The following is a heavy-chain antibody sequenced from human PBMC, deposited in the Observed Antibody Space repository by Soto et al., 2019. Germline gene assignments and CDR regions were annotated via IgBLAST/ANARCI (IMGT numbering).Heavy chain of an antibody. CDR3: ARDRTSIAYYYYYGMDV. V-gene: IGHV3-48*02. CDR2: ISSSSSTI. CDR1: GFTFSSYS. J-gene: IGHJ6*02. Sequence: GGSVRLSCAASGFTFSSYSMNWVRQAPGKGLEWVSYISSSSSTIYYADSVKGRFTISRDNAKNSLYLQMNSLRDEDTAVYYCARDRTSIAYYYYYGMDVWGQGTTVTVSS. D-gene: IGHD2-2*01.